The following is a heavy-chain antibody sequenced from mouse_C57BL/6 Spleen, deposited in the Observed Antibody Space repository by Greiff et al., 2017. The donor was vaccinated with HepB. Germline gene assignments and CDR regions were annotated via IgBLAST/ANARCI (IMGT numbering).Heavy chain of an antibody. V-gene: IGHV1-19*01. CDR2: INPYNGGT. CDR3: ARSSYGNPFAY. CDR1: GYTFTDYY. J-gene: IGHJ3*01. Sequence: EVQLQQSGPVLVKPGASVKMSCKASGYTFTDYYMNWVKQSHGKSLEWIGVINPYNGGTSYNQKFKGKATLTVDKSSSTAYMELNSLTSEDSAVYYCARSSYGNPFAYWGQGTLVTVSA. D-gene: IGHD2-10*01.